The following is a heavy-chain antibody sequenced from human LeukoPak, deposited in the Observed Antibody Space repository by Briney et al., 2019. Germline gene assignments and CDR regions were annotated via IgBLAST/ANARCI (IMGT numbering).Heavy chain of an antibody. V-gene: IGHV3-66*02. J-gene: IGHJ4*02. CDR3: AGNNYAPGTFLVY. D-gene: IGHD1-1*01. Sequence: PGGSLRLSCAASGFTVGSNYMNWVRQAPGKGFEWVSSIYSGGSTDYADSVKGRFTISRDSSKNTVYLQMNSLRSDDTAVYFCAGNNYAPGTFLVYWGQGTLVTVSS. CDR1: GFTVGSNY. CDR2: IYSGGST.